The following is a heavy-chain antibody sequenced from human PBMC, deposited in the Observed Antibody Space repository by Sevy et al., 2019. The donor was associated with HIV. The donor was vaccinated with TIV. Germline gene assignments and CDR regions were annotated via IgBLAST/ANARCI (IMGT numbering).Heavy chain of an antibody. J-gene: IGHJ4*02. Sequence: GGSLRLSCAASGFIFDDYAMHWVRQAPGKGLEWVSGISWGTVNIGYADSVKGRFTISRDNAKNSLYLQMNSLRAEDTALYYCTKDKRRYDIWTRCGYFDDWGQGTLVTVSS. V-gene: IGHV3-9*01. CDR2: ISWGTVNI. CDR3: TKDKRRYDIWTRCGYFDD. CDR1: GFIFDDYA. D-gene: IGHD3-9*01.